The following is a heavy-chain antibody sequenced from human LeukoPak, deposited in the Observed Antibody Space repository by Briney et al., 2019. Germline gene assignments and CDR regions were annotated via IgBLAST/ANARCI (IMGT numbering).Heavy chain of an antibody. V-gene: IGHV3-30*04. J-gene: IGHJ6*02. Sequence: GGSLRLSCAASGFTFSSYAMHWVRQAPGKGLEWVAVISYDGSNKYYADSVKGRFTISRDNSKNTLYLQMNSLRAEDTAVYYCAKDSPSSSWYYYYYGMDVWGQGTTVTVSS. D-gene: IGHD6-13*01. CDR2: ISYDGSNK. CDR1: GFTFSSYA. CDR3: AKDSPSSSWYYYYYGMDV.